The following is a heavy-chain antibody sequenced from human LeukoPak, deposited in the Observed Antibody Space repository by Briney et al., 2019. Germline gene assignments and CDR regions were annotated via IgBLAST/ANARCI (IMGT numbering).Heavy chain of an antibody. CDR2: IYRSGST. CDR1: SYSISSGYY. D-gene: IGHD6-19*01. V-gene: IGHV4-38-2*01. Sequence: PSETLSLTCAVSSYSISSGYYWGWIRQPPGKGLEWIGSIYRSGSTYYNPSLKSRVTISVDTSKNQFSLKLSSVTAADTAVYYCARGAYSSGWYINEYYFDYWGQGTLVTVSS. CDR3: ARGAYSSGWYINEYYFDY. J-gene: IGHJ4*02.